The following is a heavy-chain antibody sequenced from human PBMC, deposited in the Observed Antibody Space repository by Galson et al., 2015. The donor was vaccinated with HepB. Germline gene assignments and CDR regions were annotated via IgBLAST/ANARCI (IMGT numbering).Heavy chain of an antibody. CDR1: GGSISSGDYY. Sequence: TLSLTCTVSGGSISSGDYYWSWIRQPPGKGLEWIGYIYYSGSTYYNPSLKSRVTISVDTSKNQFSLKLSSVTAADTAVYYCARVGIGKGRGYYGMDVWGQGTTVTVSS. J-gene: IGHJ6*02. CDR2: IYYSGST. CDR3: ARVGIGKGRGYYGMDV. V-gene: IGHV4-30-4*01. D-gene: IGHD1-26*01.